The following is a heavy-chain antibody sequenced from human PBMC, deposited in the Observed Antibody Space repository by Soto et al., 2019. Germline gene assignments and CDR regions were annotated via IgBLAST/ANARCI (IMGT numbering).Heavy chain of an antibody. Sequence: PGGSLRLSCAASGFTFSSYGMHWVRQAPGKGLEWVAVIWYDGSNKYYADSVKGRFTISRDNSKNTLYLQMNSLRAEDTAVYYCARALLSHTNDYYYGMDVWGQGTTVTVSS. J-gene: IGHJ6*02. V-gene: IGHV3-33*01. CDR1: GFTFSSYG. CDR3: ARALLSHTNDYYYGMDV. D-gene: IGHD2-2*01. CDR2: IWYDGSNK.